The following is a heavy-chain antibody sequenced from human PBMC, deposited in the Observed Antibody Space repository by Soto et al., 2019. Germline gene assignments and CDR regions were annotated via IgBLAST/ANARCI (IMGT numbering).Heavy chain of an antibody. J-gene: IGHJ4*02. CDR3: ARDGYAARSQYFDY. D-gene: IGHD6-25*01. CDR1: GGSFSGYY. Sequence: SETLSLTCAVYGGSFSGYYWSWIRQPPGKGLEWIGEINHSGSTNYNPSLKSRVTLSVDTSKNQFSLKLSSVTAADTVVYYCARDGYAARSQYFDYWGQGTLVTVSS. V-gene: IGHV4-34*01. CDR2: INHSGST.